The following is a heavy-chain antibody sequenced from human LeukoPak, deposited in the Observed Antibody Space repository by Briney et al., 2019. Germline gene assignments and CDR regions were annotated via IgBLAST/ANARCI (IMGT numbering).Heavy chain of an antibody. CDR2: IYYSGST. D-gene: IGHD3-10*01. V-gene: IGHV4-59*01. CDR1: GDSISGYY. Sequence: PSETLSLTCTVSGDSISGYYWSWIRKPPGKGLEWIGYIYYSGSTNYNPSLKSRVTISIDTSKNQISLKLSSVTAADTAVYYCAKVSSGGYWYFDPWGRGTLVTVSS. J-gene: IGHJ2*01. CDR3: AKVSSGGYWYFDP.